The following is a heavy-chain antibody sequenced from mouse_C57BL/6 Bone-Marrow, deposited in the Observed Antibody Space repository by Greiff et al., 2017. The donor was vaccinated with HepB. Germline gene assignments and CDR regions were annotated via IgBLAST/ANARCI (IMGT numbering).Heavy chain of an antibody. D-gene: IGHD2-10*01. CDR3: ARGDSYYFLY. V-gene: IGHV1-80*01. CDR1: GYAFSSYW. J-gene: IGHJ3*01. CDR2: IYPGDGDT. Sequence: VQLVESGAELVKPGASVKISCKASGYAFSSYWMNWVKQRPGKGLEWIGQIYPGDGDTNYNGKFKGKATLTADKSSSTAYMQLSSLTSEDSAVYFCARGDSYYFLYWGQGTLVTVSA.